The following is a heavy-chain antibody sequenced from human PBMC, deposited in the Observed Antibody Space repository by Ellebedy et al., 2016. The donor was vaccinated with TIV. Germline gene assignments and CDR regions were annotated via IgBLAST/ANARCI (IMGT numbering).Heavy chain of an antibody. V-gene: IGHV3-48*02. CDR3: ARDADWSFES. CDR1: GFNFSTDD. J-gene: IGHJ4*02. CDR2: ISADSTTM. Sequence: PGGSLRLSCVASGFNFSTDDVNWVRQAPGKGLEWISNISADSTTMYFSDSVKGRFTMSRDNARNSLYLQMNCLRDDDKAVYYCARDADWSFESWGLGTLVTVAS. D-gene: IGHD3-9*01.